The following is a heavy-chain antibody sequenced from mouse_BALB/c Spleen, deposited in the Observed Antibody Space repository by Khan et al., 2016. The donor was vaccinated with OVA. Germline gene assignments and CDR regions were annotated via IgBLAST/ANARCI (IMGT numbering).Heavy chain of an antibody. CDR3: ARSHLLWLYAMVY. CDR1: GYSFTGYY. CDR2: ISCYNGAT. Sequence: LVKTGASVKISCKTSGYSFTGYYMHWVKQSHGKSLEWIGYISCYNGATTYNQKFKGKATFTVDTSSSTAYMQFNSLTSEDSAVYYCARSHLLWLYAMVYWGQGTSVTVSS. J-gene: IGHJ4*01. D-gene: IGHD2-2*01. V-gene: IGHV1S34*01.